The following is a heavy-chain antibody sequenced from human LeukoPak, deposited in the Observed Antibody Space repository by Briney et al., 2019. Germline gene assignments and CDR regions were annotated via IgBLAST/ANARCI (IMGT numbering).Heavy chain of an antibody. Sequence: SETPSLTCTVSGGSISGYYWSWIRQPPRKGLEWIGYMHYSANTNYNPSLKSRVTISLDTSRDQFSLKLSSLTAADTAIYYCARHYCSGGNCYYFDSWGQGTLVTVSS. V-gene: IGHV4-59*01. J-gene: IGHJ4*02. CDR3: ARHYCSGGNCYYFDS. CDR1: GGSISGYY. D-gene: IGHD2-15*01. CDR2: MHYSANT.